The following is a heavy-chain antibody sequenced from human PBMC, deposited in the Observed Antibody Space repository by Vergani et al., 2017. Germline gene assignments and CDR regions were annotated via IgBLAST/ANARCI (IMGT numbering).Heavy chain of an antibody. V-gene: IGHV3-21*01. CDR2: ISSSSSYI. CDR3: ARKVAGTSYYYYGMDV. J-gene: IGHJ6*02. Sequence: EVQLVESGGGLVKPGGSLRLSCAAFGFTFSSYSMNWVRQAPGKGLEWVSSISSSSSYIYYADSVKGRFTISRDNAKNSLYLQMNSLRAEDTAVYYCARKVAGTSYYYYGMDVWGQGTTVTVSS. CDR1: GFTFSSYS. D-gene: IGHD6-19*01.